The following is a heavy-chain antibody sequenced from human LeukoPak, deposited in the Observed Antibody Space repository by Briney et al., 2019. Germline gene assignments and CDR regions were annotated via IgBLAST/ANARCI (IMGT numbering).Heavy chain of an antibody. Sequence: GGSLRLSCAAAGFTFSNYAMSWVRQAPGKGLEWVSTISGSGGSTSYADSVKGRLTISRDNSKNTLFLQMISLRAEDTTVYFCARTTVTDYYFYYAMDVWGQGTTVTVSS. CDR1: GFTFSNYA. CDR3: ARTTVTDYYFYYAMDV. J-gene: IGHJ6*02. D-gene: IGHD4-17*01. CDR2: ISGSGGST. V-gene: IGHV3-23*01.